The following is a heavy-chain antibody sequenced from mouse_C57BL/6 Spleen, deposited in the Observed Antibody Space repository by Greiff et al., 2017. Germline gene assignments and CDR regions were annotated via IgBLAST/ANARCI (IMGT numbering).Heavy chain of an antibody. V-gene: IGHV1-42*01. D-gene: IGHD1-1*01. Sequence: VQLQQSGPELVKPGASVKISCKASGYSFTGYYMNWVKQSPEKSLEWIGEINPSTGGTTYNQKFKAKATLTVDKSSSTAYMQLKSLTSEDSAVYYCARYYYGSRYYFDYWGQGTTLTVSS. J-gene: IGHJ2*01. CDR2: INPSTGGT. CDR3: ARYYYGSRYYFDY. CDR1: GYSFTGYY.